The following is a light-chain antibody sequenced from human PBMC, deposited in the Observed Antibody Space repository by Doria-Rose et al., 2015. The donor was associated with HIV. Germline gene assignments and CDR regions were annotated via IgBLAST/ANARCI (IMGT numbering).Light chain of an antibody. J-gene: IGKJ4*01. Sequence: TQSPGTLSLSPGDRATLSCRASQSVSSTYLAWYQQKSGQAPRLLIYGASNRATGIPDRFSGSGSGTDFTLLINRLEPEDFALYYCQQFGTSPLTFGGGTKVEIK. CDR2: GAS. V-gene: IGKV3-20*01. CDR1: QSVSSTY. CDR3: QQFGTSPLT.